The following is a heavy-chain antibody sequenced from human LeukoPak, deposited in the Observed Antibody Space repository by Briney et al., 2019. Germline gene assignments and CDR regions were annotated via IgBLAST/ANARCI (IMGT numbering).Heavy chain of an antibody. CDR2: IYYSGST. Sequence: TSETLSLTCTLSGGSISSSSYYWGWIRQPPGKGLEWIGSIYYSGSTYYNPSLKSRVTISVDTSKNQFSLKLSSVTAADTAVYYCARDRDYYDSSGYYAYWGQGTLVTVSS. V-gene: IGHV4-39*07. CDR1: GGSISSSSYY. J-gene: IGHJ4*02. CDR3: ARDRDYYDSSGYYAY. D-gene: IGHD3-22*01.